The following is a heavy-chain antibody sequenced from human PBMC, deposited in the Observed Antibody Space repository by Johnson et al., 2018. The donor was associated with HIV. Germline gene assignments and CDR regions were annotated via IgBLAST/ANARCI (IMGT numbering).Heavy chain of an antibody. Sequence: VQLVEHGGGVVQPGRSLRLSCVASGFTITTYGMHWVRQAPGKGLEWVAVIWYDGNNKYYADSVKGRFTISRDSSKNTLYLQMNSLRAEDTAVYYCARASHSSGWYGRLGDAFDIWGQGTMVTVSS. V-gene: IGHV3-30*19. CDR3: ARASHSSGWYGRLGDAFDI. D-gene: IGHD6-19*01. CDR2: IWYDGNNK. CDR1: GFTITTYG. J-gene: IGHJ3*02.